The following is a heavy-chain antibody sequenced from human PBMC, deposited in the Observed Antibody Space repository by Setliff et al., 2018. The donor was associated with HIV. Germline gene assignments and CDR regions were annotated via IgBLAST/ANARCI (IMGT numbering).Heavy chain of an antibody. Sequence: GESLKISCAASGFTFDDYAMHWVRQAPGKGLEWVSLISWDGGKTYYADSVKGRFTISRDNSKNSLYLQMNTLRPEDTALYFCAKDGAQTGATLPDYWGQGTLVT. D-gene: IGHD1-7*01. CDR2: ISWDGGKT. V-gene: IGHV3-43D*04. CDR1: GFTFDDYA. J-gene: IGHJ4*02. CDR3: AKDGAQTGATLPDY.